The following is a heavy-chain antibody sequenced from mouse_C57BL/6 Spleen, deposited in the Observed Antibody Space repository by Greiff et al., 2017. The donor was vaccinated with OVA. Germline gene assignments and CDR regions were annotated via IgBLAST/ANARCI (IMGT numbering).Heavy chain of an antibody. CDR2: IDPENGDT. D-gene: IGHD3-2*02. CDR3: TTLDSAGYVDY. CDR1: GFNIKDDY. Sequence: EVQLQQSGAELVRPGASVKLSCTASGFNIKDDYMHWVKQRPEQGLEWIGWIDPENGDTEYASKFQGKATITADTSSNTAYLQLSSLTSEDTAVYYCTTLDSAGYVDYWGQGTTLTVSS. V-gene: IGHV14-4*01. J-gene: IGHJ2*01.